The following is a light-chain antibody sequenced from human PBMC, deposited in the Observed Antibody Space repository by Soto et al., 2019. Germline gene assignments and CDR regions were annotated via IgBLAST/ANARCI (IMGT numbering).Light chain of an antibody. CDR2: EVS. J-gene: IGLJ3*02. CDR3: SSFTGSSTWV. V-gene: IGLV2-14*01. Sequence: QYALTQPASVSGSPGQSITISCTGTSSDVGGYNYVSWYQHHPGKVPKLMIYEVSNRPSGISNRFSASKSGNTASLTISGLQAEDEADYYFSSFTGSSTWVFGGGTKVTDL. CDR1: SSDVGGYNY.